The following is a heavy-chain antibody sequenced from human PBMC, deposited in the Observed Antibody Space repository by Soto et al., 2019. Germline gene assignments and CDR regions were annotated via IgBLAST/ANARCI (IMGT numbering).Heavy chain of an antibody. Sequence: QVQLVESGGGVVQPGRSLRLSCAASGFTFSSYGMHWVRQAPGKGLEWVAVISYDGSNKYYADSVKGRFTISRDNSKNTLYLQMNSLRAEETAVYYCAKFGYDFWSGHIRDYYYGMDVWGQGTTVTVSS. CDR1: GFTFSSYG. D-gene: IGHD3-3*01. CDR3: AKFGYDFWSGHIRDYYYGMDV. V-gene: IGHV3-30*18. J-gene: IGHJ6*02. CDR2: ISYDGSNK.